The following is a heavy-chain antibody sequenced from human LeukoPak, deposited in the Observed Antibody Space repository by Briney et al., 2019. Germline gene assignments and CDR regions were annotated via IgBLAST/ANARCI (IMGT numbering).Heavy chain of an antibody. D-gene: IGHD3-22*01. J-gene: IGHJ4*02. V-gene: IGHV4-39*01. CDR3: ARNADYYDSSGYYWDFDY. Sequence: PSETLSLTCTVSGGSISSSSYYWGWIRQPPGKGLEWIGSIYYSGSTYYNPSLKSRVTISVDTSKNQFSLKLSSVTAADTAVYYCARNADYYDSSGYYWDFDYWGQGTQVTVSS. CDR1: GGSISSSSYY. CDR2: IYYSGST.